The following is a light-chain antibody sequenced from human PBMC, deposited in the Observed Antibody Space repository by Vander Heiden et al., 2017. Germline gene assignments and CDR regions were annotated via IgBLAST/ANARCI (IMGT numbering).Light chain of an antibody. CDR3: QQVKTWPPWT. CDR2: GAS. V-gene: IGKV3-15*01. Sequence: DIVITPSPATLSVSPGERATLSCRASQSVSSNLAWSQQKPGQAPRLLIYGASTRAMGIPARSSGSGFGKEFTLTISSRQSEDFAVYSCQQVKTWPPWTFGQGTRLXIK. CDR1: QSVSSN. J-gene: IGKJ1*01.